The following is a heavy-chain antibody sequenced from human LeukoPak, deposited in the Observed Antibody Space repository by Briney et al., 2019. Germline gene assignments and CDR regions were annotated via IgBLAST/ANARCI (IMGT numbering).Heavy chain of an antibody. J-gene: IGHJ4*02. CDR1: GFTFSSYW. CDR2: IRYDGSNK. Sequence: PGGSLRLSCAASGFTFSSYWMSWVRQAPGKGLEWVAFIRYDGSNKYYADSVKGRFTISRDNSKNTLHLQMNSLRVEDTAVYYCAKSPYSWLEATFDFWGQGTLVTVSS. D-gene: IGHD6-19*01. CDR3: AKSPYSWLEATFDF. V-gene: IGHV3-30*02.